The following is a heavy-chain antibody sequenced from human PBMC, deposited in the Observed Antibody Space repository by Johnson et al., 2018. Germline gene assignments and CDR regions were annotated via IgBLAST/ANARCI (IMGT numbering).Heavy chain of an antibody. CDR1: GFTFDDYA. D-gene: IGHD1-26*01. V-gene: IGHV3-9*01. Sequence: VQLVQSGGGLVQPGRSLRLSCAASGFTFDDYAIHWVRQAPGKGLEWVPGVSWNAGSIGYADSVKGRFTISRDNAKNSLYLQKDSLRAEDTAVYYCARGMKFEERLLNGFDPWGQGTLVTVST. CDR2: VSWNAGSI. J-gene: IGHJ5*02. CDR3: ARGMKFEERLLNGFDP.